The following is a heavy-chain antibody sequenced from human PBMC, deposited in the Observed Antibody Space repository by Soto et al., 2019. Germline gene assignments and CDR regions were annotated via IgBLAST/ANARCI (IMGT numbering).Heavy chain of an antibody. CDR1: GFTFSNWW. CDR3: ARDYISGYQNY. V-gene: IGHV3-74*01. J-gene: IGHJ4*02. CDR2: INGDGTTT. Sequence: QSGGSLRLSCAASGFTFSNWWMHWVRQTPGRGLVWVSHINGDGTTTNYADSVKGRFTISRDNAKNTLYLQMNSLRAEDTGVYYCARDYISGYQNYWGQG. D-gene: IGHD5-12*01.